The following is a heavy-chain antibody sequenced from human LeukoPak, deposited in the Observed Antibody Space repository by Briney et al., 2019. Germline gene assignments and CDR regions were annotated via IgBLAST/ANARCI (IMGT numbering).Heavy chain of an antibody. Sequence: SETLSLTCTVSGGSISSSSHYWGWIRQPPGKGLEWIGNIYYSGSTYYNPSLKSRVTISVDTSKNQFSLKLSSVTAADTAVYYCARRGRSSGYYFDYWGQGTLVTVSS. D-gene: IGHD3-22*01. J-gene: IGHJ4*02. CDR1: GGSISSSSHY. CDR2: IYYSGST. V-gene: IGHV4-39*07. CDR3: ARRGRSSGYYFDY.